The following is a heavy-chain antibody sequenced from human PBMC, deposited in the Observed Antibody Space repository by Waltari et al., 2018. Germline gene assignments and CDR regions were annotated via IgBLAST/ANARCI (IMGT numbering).Heavy chain of an antibody. Sequence: EQLVQSGGGLVRPGGSLELSCEGSGFTFSNHWMTWGRQAPGKGLEWVSRVDNTGSTQDYADSVKGRFTMSRNNAANAIYLRMNSLRDEDTAIYFCARDYWYFDLWGHGTLVSVSS. CDR2: VDNTGSTQ. CDR1: GFTFSNHW. V-gene: IGHV3-74*01. J-gene: IGHJ2*01. CDR3: ARDYWYFDL.